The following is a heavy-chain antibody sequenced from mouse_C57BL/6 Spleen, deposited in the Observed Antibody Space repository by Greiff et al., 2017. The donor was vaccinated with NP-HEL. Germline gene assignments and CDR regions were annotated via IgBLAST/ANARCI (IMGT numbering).Heavy chain of an antibody. CDR1: GFTFSSYA. J-gene: IGHJ4*01. CDR3: ARAYYGHYYAMDY. Sequence: EVQLVESGGGLVKPGGSLKLSCAASGFTFSSYAMSWVRQTPEKRLEWVATISDGGSYTYYPDNVKGRFTISRDNAKNNLYLQMSHLKSEDTAMYYCARAYYGHYYAMDYWGQGTSVTVSS. CDR2: ISDGGSYT. V-gene: IGHV5-4*01. D-gene: IGHD2-10*01.